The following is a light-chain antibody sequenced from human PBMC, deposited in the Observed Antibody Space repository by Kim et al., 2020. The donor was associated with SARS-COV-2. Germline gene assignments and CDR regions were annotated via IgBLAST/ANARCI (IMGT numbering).Light chain of an antibody. Sequence: GQRVTISCSGSNSNIGSNYVSWYQQLPGTAPKLLIHDNNKRPSGIPDRFSGSKSGTSATLGIAGLQTGDEADYYCGTWDSSLSARVFGGGTQLTVL. V-gene: IGLV1-51*01. CDR2: DNN. CDR1: NSNIGSNY. CDR3: GTWDSSLSARV. J-gene: IGLJ3*02.